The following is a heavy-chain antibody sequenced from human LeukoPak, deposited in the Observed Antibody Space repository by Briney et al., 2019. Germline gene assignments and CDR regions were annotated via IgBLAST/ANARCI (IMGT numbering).Heavy chain of an antibody. Sequence: PGGSLRLSCAASGFTFSSYAMSWVRQAPGKGLEWVSAISGGGGSTYYADSVKGRFTISRDNSKNTLYLQMNSLRAEDTAVYYCAKVSAYYDFWSPFDYWGQGTLVTVSS. V-gene: IGHV3-23*01. CDR1: GFTFSSYA. J-gene: IGHJ4*02. D-gene: IGHD3-3*01. CDR3: AKVSAYYDFWSPFDY. CDR2: ISGGGGST.